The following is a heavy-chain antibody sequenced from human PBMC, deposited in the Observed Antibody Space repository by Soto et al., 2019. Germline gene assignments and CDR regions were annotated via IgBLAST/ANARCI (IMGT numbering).Heavy chain of an antibody. D-gene: IGHD6-19*01. CDR3: ARSAMAGDYYYYGMDV. V-gene: IGHV1-18*04. J-gene: IGHJ6*02. CDR2: ISVYSGKT. Sequence: ASVKVSCKASAYTFSSYGITWVRQAPGQGLEWMGWISVYSGKTSYAQKLQDRVTMSTDTSTSTAYMELRSLRSDDTAFYYCARSAMAGDYYYYGMDVWGRGTTVTVSS. CDR1: AYTFSSYG.